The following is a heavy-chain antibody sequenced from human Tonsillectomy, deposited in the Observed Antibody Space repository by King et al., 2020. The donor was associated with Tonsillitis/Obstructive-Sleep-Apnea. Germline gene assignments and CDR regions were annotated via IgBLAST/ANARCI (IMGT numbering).Heavy chain of an antibody. CDR3: ARPLTILGGPDAFDV. V-gene: IGHV4-59*08. Sequence: VQLVESGPGLVKPSETLSLTCSVSGGSISNYYWNWIRQPPGKGLEWIGYIYHSGITNYNPSLKSRVTISVDTSKNQFSLRLSSVTAADTAVYYCARPLTILGGPDAFDVWGQGTMVTVSS. J-gene: IGHJ3*01. CDR1: GGSISNYY. CDR2: IYHSGIT. D-gene: IGHD3-3*01.